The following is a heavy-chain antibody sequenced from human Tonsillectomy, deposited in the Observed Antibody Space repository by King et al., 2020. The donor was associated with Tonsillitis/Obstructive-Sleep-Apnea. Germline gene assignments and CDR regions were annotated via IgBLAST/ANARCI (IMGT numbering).Heavy chain of an antibody. D-gene: IGHD3-9*01. J-gene: IGHJ6*04. CDR1: GFTFSSYE. CDR2: ISSSGTTI. CDR3: ARGEDDILTCYWMDV. V-gene: IGHV3-48*03. Sequence: VQLVESGGGLVQPGGSLRLSCAASGFTFSSYEMNWVRQAPGKGLEWVSYISSSGTTIYYADSLKGRFTISRDNAKNSLYLQMNSLRAEDTAVYYCARGEDDILTCYWMDVWGKGTTVTVSS.